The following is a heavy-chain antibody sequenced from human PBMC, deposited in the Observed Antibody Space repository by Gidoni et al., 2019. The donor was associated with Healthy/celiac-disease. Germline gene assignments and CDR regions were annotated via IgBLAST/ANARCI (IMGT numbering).Heavy chain of an antibody. V-gene: IGHV3-23*01. J-gene: IGHJ4*02. CDR3: AKLNYYDSSGYRRGYFDY. Sequence: GGSTYYADSVKGRFTISRDNSKNTLYLQMNSLRAEDTAVYYCAKLNYYDSSGYRRGYFDYWGQGTLVTVSS. D-gene: IGHD3-22*01. CDR2: GGST.